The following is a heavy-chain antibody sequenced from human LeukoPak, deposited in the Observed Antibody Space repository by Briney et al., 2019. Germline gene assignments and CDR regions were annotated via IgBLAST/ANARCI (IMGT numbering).Heavy chain of an antibody. CDR3: ARELVTVPAYYMDV. CDR2: ISNSGGSK. V-gene: IGHV3-23*01. Sequence: GGSLRLSCAASGFTFSTYVMSWLRQTPGMGLEWVSTISNSGGSKYNADSVKGWFTISRDNSKNTLYLQTYSLRVEDTAIYYCARELVTVPAYYMDVWGKGTTVTVSS. J-gene: IGHJ6*03. D-gene: IGHD1-14*01. CDR1: GFTFSTYV.